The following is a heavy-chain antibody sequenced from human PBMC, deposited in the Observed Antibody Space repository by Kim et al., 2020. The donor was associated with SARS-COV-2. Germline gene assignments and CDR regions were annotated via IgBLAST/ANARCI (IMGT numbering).Heavy chain of an antibody. CDR3: ARDRWVAVAELYYYYYGMDV. Sequence: FTISRDNAKNSLYLQMNSLRAEDTAVYYCARDRWVAVAELYYYYYGMDVWGQGTTVTVSS. J-gene: IGHJ6*02. V-gene: IGHV3-11*06. D-gene: IGHD6-19*01.